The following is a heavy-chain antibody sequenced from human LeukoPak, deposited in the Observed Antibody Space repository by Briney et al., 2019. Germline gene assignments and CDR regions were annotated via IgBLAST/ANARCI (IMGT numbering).Heavy chain of an antibody. J-gene: IGHJ5*01. V-gene: IGHV3-53*01. CDR3: ARGTMVPDS. CDR1: GFTVSSNY. D-gene: IGHD3-10*01. Sequence: AGGSLRLSCAASGFTVSSNYMSWVRQAPGKGLDWVSVIDNDGRTYYADSVKGRFTISRDHSNNSLYLQMSSLRTEDTAMYYCARGTMVPDSWGQGTLVTVSS. CDR2: IDNDGRT.